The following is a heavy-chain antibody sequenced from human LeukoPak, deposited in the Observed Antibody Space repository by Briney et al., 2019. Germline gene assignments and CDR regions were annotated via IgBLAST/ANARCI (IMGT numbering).Heavy chain of an antibody. D-gene: IGHD3-3*01. J-gene: IGHJ4*02. CDR1: GGAISSSSHY. Sequence: PSETLSLTCSVFGGAISSSSHYWGWIRQTPGKGLEWIGSFYYSGNTYYNPSLKSRVTMSVDTSKNQFSLKLSSVTAADTAVYYCATGGDFWSGYLDYWGQGTLVTVSS. V-gene: IGHV4-39*07. CDR2: FYYSGNT. CDR3: ATGGDFWSGYLDY.